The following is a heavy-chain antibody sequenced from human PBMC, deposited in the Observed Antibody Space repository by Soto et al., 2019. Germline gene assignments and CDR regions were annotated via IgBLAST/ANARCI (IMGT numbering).Heavy chain of an antibody. CDR3: ARNKDDFEENLFDF. CDR1: GDTLNSHS. Sequence: HVQLVQSGAEVKKPGSSFKVTCKASGDTLNSHSFSWVRQAPGQGLEWMGGIIPIFATPHYAQKFQGRVTIAADESTSTVYMELSSLRSEDTAVYYCARNKDDFEENLFDFWGQGTLVTVSS. J-gene: IGHJ4*02. V-gene: IGHV1-69*12. D-gene: IGHD2-15*01. CDR2: IIPIFATP.